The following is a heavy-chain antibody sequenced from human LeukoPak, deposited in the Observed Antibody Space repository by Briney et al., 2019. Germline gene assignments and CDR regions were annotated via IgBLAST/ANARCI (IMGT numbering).Heavy chain of an antibody. CDR2: ISGSGGST. CDR3: AKDQVVTPEYYFDY. J-gene: IGHJ4*02. Sequence: GGSLRLSCAASGFIFSTYAMTWVRQAPGKGLEWVSAISGSGGSTYYADSVKGRFTVSRDNSKNTLYLQMNSLRVEDTAVYYCAKDQVVTPEYYFDYWGQGTLVTVSS. CDR1: GFIFSTYA. V-gene: IGHV3-23*01. D-gene: IGHD4-23*01.